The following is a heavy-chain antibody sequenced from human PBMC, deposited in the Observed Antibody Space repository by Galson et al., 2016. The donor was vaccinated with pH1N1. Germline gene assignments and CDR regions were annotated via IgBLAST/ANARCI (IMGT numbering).Heavy chain of an antibody. CDR1: GFTFDDYA. Sequence: SLRLSCAASGFTFDDYAMHWVRQAPGKGLEWVSGISWNSGSIGYADSVKGRLTISRDNDKNSLYLQMNSLHQGPIGLPPGTLLQEHLWG. CDR3: TLLQEHL. J-gene: IGHJ6*01. CDR2: ISWNSGSI. V-gene: IGHV3-9*01.